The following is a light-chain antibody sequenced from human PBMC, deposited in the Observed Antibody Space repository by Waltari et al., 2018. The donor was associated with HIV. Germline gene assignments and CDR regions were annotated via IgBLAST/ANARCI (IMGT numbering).Light chain of an antibody. Sequence: VLTQSPATLSVSPGENATLSCRASQTVDHKCLTWYQQRPGQAPRLVLFASSTRATGIPDRFHGSESGTEFTLTIRRLEPQDFAIYYCQVYGGSPRWTFGPGTRLNSN. CDR1: QTVDHKC. J-gene: IGKJ1*01. CDR3: QVYGGSPRWT. V-gene: IGKV3-20*01. CDR2: ASS.